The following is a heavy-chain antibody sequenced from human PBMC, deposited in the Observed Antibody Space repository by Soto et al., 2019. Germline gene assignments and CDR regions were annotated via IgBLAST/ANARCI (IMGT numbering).Heavy chain of an antibody. Sequence: GSLRLSCAASGFTFRNYAMSWVRQAPGKGLEWVSGISDSGGSTDHADSVKGRFTISRDNSKNTLFLQMNSLRVEDTAVYYCAKARPTYGSGSFSRNPFDSWGQGALVTVSS. CDR1: GFTFRNYA. D-gene: IGHD3-10*01. V-gene: IGHV3-23*01. CDR2: ISDSGGST. CDR3: AKARPTYGSGSFSRNPFDS. J-gene: IGHJ4*02.